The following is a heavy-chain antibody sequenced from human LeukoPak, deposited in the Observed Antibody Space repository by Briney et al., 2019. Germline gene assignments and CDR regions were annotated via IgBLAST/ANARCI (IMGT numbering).Heavy chain of an antibody. CDR2: IRYDGSNK. V-gene: IGHV3-30*02. Sequence: QSGGSLRLSCAASGFTFSSYGMHWVRQAPGKGLEWVSFIRYDGSNKYYADSVKGRFTLSRDNSKNTLYLRMNSLRPEDTAVYYCAKDLVTGGAQDFWGQGTLVTVSS. J-gene: IGHJ4*02. CDR1: GFTFSSYG. CDR3: AKDLVTGGAQDF. D-gene: IGHD2-21*01.